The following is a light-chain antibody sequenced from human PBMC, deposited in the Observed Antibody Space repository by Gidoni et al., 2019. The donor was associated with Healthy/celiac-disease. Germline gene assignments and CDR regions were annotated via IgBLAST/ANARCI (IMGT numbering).Light chain of an antibody. CDR1: QSVSSN. J-gene: IGKJ4*01. CDR2: GAS. CDR3: QQYNNWPPLT. Sequence: IVMTQSPAPLSVSPGARATLSCRASQSVSSNLAWYQQKPGQAPRLLIYGASTRATGIPARFSGSGSGTEFTLTISSLQSEDFAVYYCQQYNNWPPLTFGGGTKVEIK. V-gene: IGKV3-15*01.